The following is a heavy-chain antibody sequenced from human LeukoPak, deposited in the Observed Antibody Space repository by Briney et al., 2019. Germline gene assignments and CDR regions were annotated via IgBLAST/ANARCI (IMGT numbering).Heavy chain of an antibody. CDR3: ARVGTFGGPASRPFDS. D-gene: IGHD1-7*01. Sequence: GESLKISCKGSGKSFNTYWIGWVRQLPGKGLEFMGIIYPGDSDTRYSPSFQGQVTISADQSISTAYLQWSGLKASDTAMYYCARVGTFGGPASRPFDSWGQGTLVTVSS. CDR1: GKSFNTYW. CDR2: IYPGDSDT. V-gene: IGHV5-51*01. J-gene: IGHJ5*01.